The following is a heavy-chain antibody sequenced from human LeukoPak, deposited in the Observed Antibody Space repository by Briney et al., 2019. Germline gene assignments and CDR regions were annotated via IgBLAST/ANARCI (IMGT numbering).Heavy chain of an antibody. J-gene: IGHJ5*02. CDR3: ARGTGFFDP. CDR1: GFTSSDYY. D-gene: IGHD1-1*01. Sequence: GGSLRLSCAASGFTSSDYYMSWIRQAPGKGLEWISYISGSGSSTCFADSVKGRFTISRDNAKNSLSLQMNSLRAEDTAVYYCARGTGFFDPWGQGTLVTVSS. V-gene: IGHV3-11*04. CDR2: ISGSGSST.